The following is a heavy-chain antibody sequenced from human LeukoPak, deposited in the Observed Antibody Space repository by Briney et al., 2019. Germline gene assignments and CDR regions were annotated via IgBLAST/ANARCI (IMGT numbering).Heavy chain of an antibody. CDR2: INSDGSIT. V-gene: IGHV3-74*01. D-gene: IGHD2-2*01. J-gene: IGHJ5*02. CDR1: GFTFTTYW. Sequence: GGSLRLSCAASGFTFTTYWMHWVRQAPGKGLVWVSHINSDGSITSYADSVKGRFTISRDNAKNTLYLQMNSLRAEDTAVYYCARDPVPATANNWFDPWGQGTLVTVSS. CDR3: ARDPVPATANNWFDP.